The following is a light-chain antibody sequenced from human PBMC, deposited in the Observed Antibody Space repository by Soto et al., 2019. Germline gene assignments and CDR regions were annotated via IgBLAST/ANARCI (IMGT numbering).Light chain of an antibody. CDR1: SSDVGSYNL. J-gene: IGLJ3*02. V-gene: IGLV2-23*01. Sequence: QSDLTQPASVSGSPGQSITISCTGNSSDVGSYNLVSWYQQHPGKAPKLMIYEGSKRPSGVSNRFSGSKSGNTASLTSSGLQAEDEADYYCCSYAGSSTWVFGGGTKVTVL. CDR3: CSYAGSSTWV. CDR2: EGS.